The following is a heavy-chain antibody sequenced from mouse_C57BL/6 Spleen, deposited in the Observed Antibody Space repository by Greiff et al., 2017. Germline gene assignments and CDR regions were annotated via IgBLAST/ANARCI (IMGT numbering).Heavy chain of an antibody. CDR1: GYAFTNYL. D-gene: IGHD2-2*01. Sequence: VMLVESGPELVRPGTSVKVSCKASGYAFTNYLIEWVKQRPGQGLEWIGVINPGSGGTNYNEKFKGKATLTADKSSSTAYMQLSSLTSEDSAVYFGAKGEYGYGAWLAYWGQGTLVTVSA. V-gene: IGHV1-54*01. J-gene: IGHJ3*01. CDR2: INPGSGGT. CDR3: AKGEYGYGAWLAY.